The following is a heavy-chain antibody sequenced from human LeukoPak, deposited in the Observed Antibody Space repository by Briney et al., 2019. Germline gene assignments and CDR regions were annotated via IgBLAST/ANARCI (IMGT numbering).Heavy chain of an antibody. CDR1: GGTFSSYA. Sequence: SVKVSCKASGGTFSSYAISWVRQAPGQGLEWMGRIIPILGIANYAQKFQGRVTITADKSTSTAYMELSSLRSEDTAVYYCARDGSGSSPVRFDPWGQGTLVTVSS. J-gene: IGHJ5*02. CDR3: ARDGSGSSPVRFDP. D-gene: IGHD3-10*01. V-gene: IGHV1-69*04. CDR2: IIPILGIA.